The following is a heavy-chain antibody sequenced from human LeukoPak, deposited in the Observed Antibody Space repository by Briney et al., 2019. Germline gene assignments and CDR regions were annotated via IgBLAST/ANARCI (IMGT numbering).Heavy chain of an antibody. CDR2: INYIGST. Sequence: SETLSLTCSVSGDSISRSSYWWGWIRQPPGKGLDWIGTINYIGSTYYNPSLKSRVTISIDTPKNQFSLRLSPVTAADTAVYYCARAILGYCSSTSCLYYYYYYMDVWGKGTTVTISS. CDR3: ARAILGYCSSTSCLYYYYYYMDV. J-gene: IGHJ6*03. CDR1: GDSISRSSYW. V-gene: IGHV4-39*01. D-gene: IGHD2-2*01.